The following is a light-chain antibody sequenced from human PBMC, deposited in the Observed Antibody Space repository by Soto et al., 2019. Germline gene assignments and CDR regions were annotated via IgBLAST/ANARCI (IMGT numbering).Light chain of an antibody. V-gene: IGKV3-15*01. CDR2: GAS. CDR3: QQYNNWPPIT. J-gene: IGKJ5*01. Sequence: EIVMTQSPATLSVSPGERATLSCRASQSVSSNLAWSQQKPGQAPRLLLYGASTRATGIPARFSGSGAGTEVTLTISSLQSEDLAVYYCQQYNNWPPITFGQGTLLEIK. CDR1: QSVSSN.